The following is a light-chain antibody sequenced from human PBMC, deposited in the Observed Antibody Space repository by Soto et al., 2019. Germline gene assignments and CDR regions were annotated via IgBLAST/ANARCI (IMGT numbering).Light chain of an antibody. J-gene: IGKJ1*01. CDR3: MQALQTPPT. Sequence: DIVMTQSPLSLPVTPGEPASISCRSSQSLLHSNGYNYLDWYLQKPGQSPQLLIYLGSSRASGVPDRFSGGGSGTDFTLKISRVEAEDVGIYYCMQALQTPPTCGQGTKVEIK. CDR1: QSLLHSNGYNY. CDR2: LGS. V-gene: IGKV2-28*01.